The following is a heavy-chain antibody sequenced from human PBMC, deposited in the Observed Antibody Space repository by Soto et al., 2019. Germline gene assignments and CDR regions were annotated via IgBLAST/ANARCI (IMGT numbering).Heavy chain of an antibody. CDR2: ISYDESKK. J-gene: IGHJ4*02. CDR3: ARDPYALYSGSGSYGDC. Sequence: PGGSLRLSCAASGFTFRSHAMHWVRQAPGKGLEWVAVISYDESKKYYADSVKGRFAISRDNSKNTLYLQMNSLRAEDTALYYCARDPYALYSGSGSYGDCWGQGTLVTVSS. D-gene: IGHD3-10*01. V-gene: IGHV3-30*09. CDR1: GFTFRSHA.